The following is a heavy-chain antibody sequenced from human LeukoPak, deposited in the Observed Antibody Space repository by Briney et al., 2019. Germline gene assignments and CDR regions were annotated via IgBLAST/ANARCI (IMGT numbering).Heavy chain of an antibody. CDR3: AKNSSGGYSDY. V-gene: IGHV1-18*01. Sequence: GASVKVSCKASGYTFTSSGISWVRQAPGQGLEWMGWISTYTGYSKYAQNLQGRATMTADTSTSTAYMELSSLRSDDTAVYYCAKNSSGGYSDYWGQGTLVTVSS. CDR1: GYTFTSSG. CDR2: ISTYTGYS. J-gene: IGHJ4*02. D-gene: IGHD6-19*01.